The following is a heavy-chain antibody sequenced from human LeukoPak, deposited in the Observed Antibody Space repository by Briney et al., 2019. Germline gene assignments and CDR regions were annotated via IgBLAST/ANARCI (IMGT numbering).Heavy chain of an antibody. CDR3: ARGNDILTGYHNWFDP. CDR2: FDPENGDT. Sequence: ASVKVSCKVSGYTLTELSIHWVRQAPGKGLEWMGGFDPENGDTIYAQKFQGRVTMTQETSTDTAYMELSSLRSEDTAVYYCARGNDILTGYHNWFDPWGQGTLVTVSS. J-gene: IGHJ5*02. V-gene: IGHV1-24*01. D-gene: IGHD3-9*01. CDR1: GYTLTELS.